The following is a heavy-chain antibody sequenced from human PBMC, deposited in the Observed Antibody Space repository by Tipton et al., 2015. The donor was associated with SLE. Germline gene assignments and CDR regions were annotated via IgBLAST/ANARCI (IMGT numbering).Heavy chain of an antibody. CDR2: FSSSGGT. V-gene: IGHV4-61*09. CDR1: GGSITSGSNYY. J-gene: IGHJ2*01. D-gene: IGHD3-16*01. CDR3: ARDLGAGWGGHWYFDL. Sequence: TLSLTCSVSGGSITSGSNYYWTWIRQPAGKGLEWIGHFSSSGGTNYNTSLKSRVTISADTSKNEISLKMTSVTAADTAVYYCARDLGAGWGGHWYFDLWGRGTLLTVSS.